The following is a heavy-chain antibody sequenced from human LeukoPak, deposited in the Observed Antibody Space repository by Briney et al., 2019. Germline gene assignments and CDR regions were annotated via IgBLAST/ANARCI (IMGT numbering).Heavy chain of an antibody. Sequence: GGSLRLSCAASGFAFSDYYMSWIRQAPGKGLEWVSYISNSGSTIYYADSVKGRFTISRDDATNSLYLQMNSLRVEDTAVYYCARDLRGYFDYWGQGTLVTVSS. D-gene: IGHD3-10*01. V-gene: IGHV3-11*01. CDR3: ARDLRGYFDY. J-gene: IGHJ4*02. CDR2: ISNSGSTI. CDR1: GFAFSDYY.